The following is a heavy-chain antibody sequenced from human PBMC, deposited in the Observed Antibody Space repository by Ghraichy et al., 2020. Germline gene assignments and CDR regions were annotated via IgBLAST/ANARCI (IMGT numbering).Heavy chain of an antibody. J-gene: IGHJ4*02. CDR2: IRYDGSNK. D-gene: IGHD3-16*01. CDR3: AKASPRLFDFDY. Sequence: GESLNISCAASGFTFSSYGMHWVRQAPGKGLEWVAFIRYDGSNKYYADSVKGRFTISRDNSKNTLYLQMNSLRAEDTAVYYCAKASPRLFDFDYWGQGTLVTVSS. CDR1: GFTFSSYG. V-gene: IGHV3-30*02.